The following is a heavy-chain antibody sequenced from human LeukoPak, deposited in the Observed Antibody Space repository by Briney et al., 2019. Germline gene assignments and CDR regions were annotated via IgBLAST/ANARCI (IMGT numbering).Heavy chain of an antibody. CDR3: AKENYYDSTGFLDY. J-gene: IGHJ4*02. Sequence: GGTLRLSSAASGFTFSRYGMSWVPEAPGQGLEWVSAISVSGGSTYYADSVKGRFTISTDNSKNTQYLQMNSLGAEDTAVYYCAKENYYDSTGFLDYWGQGTLVTVSS. V-gene: IGHV3-23*01. CDR1: GFTFSRYG. CDR2: ISVSGGST. D-gene: IGHD3-22*01.